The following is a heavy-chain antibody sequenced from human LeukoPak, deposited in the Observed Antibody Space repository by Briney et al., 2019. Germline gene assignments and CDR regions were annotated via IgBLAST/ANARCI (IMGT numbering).Heavy chain of an antibody. CDR1: GYTFTNYG. CDR2: ISAYHGNT. Sequence: ASVKVSCKASGYTFTNYGISWVRQAPGQGLEWMGWISAYHGNTNYAQKLQGRVTMTTDTSMSTVYMELRSLRSDDTAVYYCARDTSPGYGDPPAWFDPWGRGTLVTVSS. CDR3: ARDTSPGYGDPPAWFDP. J-gene: IGHJ5*02. V-gene: IGHV1-18*01. D-gene: IGHD4-17*01.